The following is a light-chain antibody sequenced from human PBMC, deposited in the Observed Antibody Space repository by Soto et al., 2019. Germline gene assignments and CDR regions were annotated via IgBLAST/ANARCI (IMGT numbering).Light chain of an antibody. CDR2: EVT. CDR1: SSDVGRSNL. J-gene: IGLJ2*01. CDR3: SSYAGAVAYVA. Sequence: QSALTQPASVSGSPGQSITITCSGTSSDVGRSNLVSWYQQHPGKAPKLMIYEVTKRPSGVSDRFSASKSDNTASLTISGLQAEDEADYYCSSYAGAVAYVAFGGGTKLTVL. V-gene: IGLV2-23*02.